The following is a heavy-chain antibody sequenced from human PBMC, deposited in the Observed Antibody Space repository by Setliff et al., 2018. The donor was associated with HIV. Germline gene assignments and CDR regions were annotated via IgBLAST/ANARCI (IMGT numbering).Heavy chain of an antibody. J-gene: IGHJ3*01. CDR3: ARVPYRSAWFSGGHDAFDV. CDR1: GYTFNRYG. V-gene: IGHV1-18*01. D-gene: IGHD6-19*01. CDR2: ISGYNGNT. Sequence: ASVKVSCKASGYTFNRYGISWVRQAPGQGLEWMGWISGYNGNTKYVQNLQGRVTMITDTSTSTVYMELRSLRSDDTAVYYCARVPYRSAWFSGGHDAFDVWGQGTMVTVSS.